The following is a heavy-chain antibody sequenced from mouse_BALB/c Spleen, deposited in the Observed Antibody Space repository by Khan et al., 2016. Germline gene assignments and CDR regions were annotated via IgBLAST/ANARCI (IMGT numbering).Heavy chain of an antibody. CDR1: GYTFTNYG. J-gene: IGHJ3*01. CDR3: AEDYYGSSWFAY. Sequence: QIQLVQSGPELKKPGETVKISCKASGYTFTNYGMNWVKQAPGKGLKWMGWINTNTGEPTYAEEFKGRFAFSLETSASTAYLQINNLKNEDTATYCRAEDYYGSSWFAYWGQGTLVTVSA. CDR2: INTNTGEP. V-gene: IGHV9-3*02. D-gene: IGHD1-1*01.